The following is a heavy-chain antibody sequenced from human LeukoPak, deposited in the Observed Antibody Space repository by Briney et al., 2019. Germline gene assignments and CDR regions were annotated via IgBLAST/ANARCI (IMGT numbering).Heavy chain of an antibody. CDR1: GDTFASGNVFRAYY. J-gene: IGHJ4*02. CDR3: ARETYGPGIKSVEY. V-gene: IGHV1-2*02. D-gene: IGHD3-10*01. Sequence: GASVKVSCKASGDTFASGNVFRAYYMHWVRQAPGQGLEWMGGINPHSGATLYAQMFQGRVSMTRDASINTAYMELNRLTSDDTAVYFCARETYGPGIKSVEYWGQGCLVTVS. CDR2: INPHSGAT.